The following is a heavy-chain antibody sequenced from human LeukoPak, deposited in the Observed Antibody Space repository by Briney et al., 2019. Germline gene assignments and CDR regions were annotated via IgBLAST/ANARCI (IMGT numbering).Heavy chain of an antibody. V-gene: IGHV3-30*02. CDR2: IRYDGTSK. D-gene: IGHD1-26*01. CDR3: AKETRGSYSDY. CDR1: GFTFSSYG. Sequence: GGSLRLSCAASGFTFSSYGMHWVRQAPGKGLEWVAFIRYDGTSKYYADSVKGRFTISRDNSKNTVYLQMNSLRAEDTAVYYCAKETRGSYSDYWGQGTLVTVSS. J-gene: IGHJ4*02.